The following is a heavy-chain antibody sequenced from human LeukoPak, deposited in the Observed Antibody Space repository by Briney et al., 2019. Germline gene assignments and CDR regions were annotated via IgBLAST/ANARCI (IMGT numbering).Heavy chain of an antibody. J-gene: IGHJ5*02. D-gene: IGHD2-2*01. V-gene: IGHV3-13*01. CDR1: GFTFSSYD. CDR2: IGTAGDT. CDR3: ARGGIGYCSSTSCYGFSWFDP. Sequence: GGSLRLSYAASGFTFSSYDMHWVRQATGKGLEWVSAIGTAGDTYYPGSVKGRFTISRENAKNSLYLQMNSLRAGDTAVYYCARGGIGYCSSTSCYGFSWFDPWGQGTLVTVSS.